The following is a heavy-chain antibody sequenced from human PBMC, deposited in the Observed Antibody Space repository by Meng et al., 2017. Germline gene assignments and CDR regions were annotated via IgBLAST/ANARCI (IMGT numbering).Heavy chain of an antibody. CDR3: ARVRGYYGSGSYYSQREAFDY. J-gene: IGHJ4*02. V-gene: IGHV1-8*03. CDR2: MNPNSGNT. CDR1: GHTFTSYD. Sequence: ASVKVSCKASGHTFTSYDINWVRQATGQGLEWMGWMNPNSGNTGYAQKFQGRVTITRNTSISTAYMELSSLRSEDTAVYYCARVRGYYGSGSYYSQREAFDYWGQGTLVTVSS. D-gene: IGHD3-10*01.